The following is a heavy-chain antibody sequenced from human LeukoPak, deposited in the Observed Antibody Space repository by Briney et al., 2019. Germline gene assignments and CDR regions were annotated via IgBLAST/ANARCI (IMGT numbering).Heavy chain of an antibody. CDR2: INPSGGST. CDR1: GCTFTSYY. V-gene: IGHV1-46*01. CDR3: ARSGSYGMGDY. J-gene: IGHJ4*02. Sequence: ASVKVSCKASGCTFTSYYMHWLRQAPGQGLEWMGIINPSGGSTSYAQKFQGRVTMTRDTSTSTVYMELSSLRSEDTAVYYCARSGSYGMGDYWGQGTLVTVSS. D-gene: IGHD1-26*01.